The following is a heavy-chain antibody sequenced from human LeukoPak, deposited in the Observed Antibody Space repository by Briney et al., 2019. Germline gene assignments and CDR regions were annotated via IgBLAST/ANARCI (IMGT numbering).Heavy chain of an antibody. CDR1: GFTFSSYS. CDR3: AREWDYYDGGYFDY. Sequence: GGSLRLSCAASGFTFSSYSMNWVRQAPGKGLEWVSSISSSSYIYYADSVKGRFTISRDNAKNSLYLQMNSLRAEDTAVYYCAREWDYYDGGYFDYWGQGTLVTVSS. V-gene: IGHV3-21*01. J-gene: IGHJ4*02. D-gene: IGHD3-22*01. CDR2: ISSSSYI.